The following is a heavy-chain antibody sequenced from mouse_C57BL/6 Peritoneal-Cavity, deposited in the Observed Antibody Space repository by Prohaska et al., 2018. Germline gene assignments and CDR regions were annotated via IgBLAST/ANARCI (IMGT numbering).Heavy chain of an antibody. D-gene: IGHD2-1*01. CDR1: GFTISGFW. CDR3: MRYGNYWYFDV. CDR2: INSDVSAI. J-gene: IGHJ1*03. Sequence: EVQLLETGGGLVQPGGSRGLSCEGSGFTISGFWMSWVRQTPGKTLEGIGDINSDVSAINYAPSIKDRFTIFRDNDKSTLYLQMSNVRSEDTATYFCMRYGNYWYFDVWGTGTTVTVSS. V-gene: IGHV11-2*01.